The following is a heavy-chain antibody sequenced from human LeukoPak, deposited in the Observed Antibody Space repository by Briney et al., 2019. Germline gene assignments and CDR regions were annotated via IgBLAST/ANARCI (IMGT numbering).Heavy chain of an antibody. Sequence: GGSLRLSCTLSGFTPIGYWMTWVRQAPGKGLEWVANINQDGSETFYVDSVKGRFTISRDNSKNTLYLQMNSLRAEDTAVYHCAKEVGPFDYWGQGTLVTVSS. CDR2: INQDGSET. J-gene: IGHJ4*02. CDR3: AKEVGPFDY. D-gene: IGHD1-26*01. CDR1: GFTPIGYW. V-gene: IGHV3-7*03.